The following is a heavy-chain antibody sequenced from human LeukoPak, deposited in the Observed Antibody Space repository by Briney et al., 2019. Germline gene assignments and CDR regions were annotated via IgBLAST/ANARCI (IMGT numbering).Heavy chain of an antibody. J-gene: IGHJ4*02. Sequence: GASVKVSCKASGYTFTSYDINWVRQATGQGLEWMGWMNPNSGNTGYAQKFQGRVTMTRNTSISTAYMELSSLRSEDTAVYYCARDPWSQYYFDYWGQGTLVTVSS. V-gene: IGHV1-8*01. CDR2: MNPNSGNT. D-gene: IGHD2-15*01. CDR3: ARDPWSQYYFDY. CDR1: GYTFTSYD.